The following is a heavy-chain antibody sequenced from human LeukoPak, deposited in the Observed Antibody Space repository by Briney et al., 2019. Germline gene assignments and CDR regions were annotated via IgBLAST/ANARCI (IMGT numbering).Heavy chain of an antibody. CDR3: ASSQDHGVVGNWFDP. CDR1: GYTFTSYD. D-gene: IGHD2-15*01. V-gene: IGHV1-8*01. Sequence: GASVKVSCKASGYTFTSYDINWGRQATGQGLEWMGWMNPNSGNTGYAQKFQGRVTMTRNTSISTAYMELSSLRSEDTAVYYCASSQDHGVVGNWFDPWGQGTLVTVSS. J-gene: IGHJ5*02. CDR2: MNPNSGNT.